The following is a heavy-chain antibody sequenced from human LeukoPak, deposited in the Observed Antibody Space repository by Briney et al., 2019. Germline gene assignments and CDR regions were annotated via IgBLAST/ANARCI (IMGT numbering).Heavy chain of an antibody. J-gene: IGHJ4*02. D-gene: IGHD3-10*01. Sequence: GESLKISCKGSGYSFTSYWIGWVRQMPGKGLEWMGIIYPGDSDTRYSPSLQGQVTISADKSISTAYLQWSSLKASDTAMYYCARLGLVTMVRGPIAYYFDYWGQGTLVTVSS. CDR3: ARLGLVTMVRGPIAYYFDY. CDR1: GYSFTSYW. CDR2: IYPGDSDT. V-gene: IGHV5-51*01.